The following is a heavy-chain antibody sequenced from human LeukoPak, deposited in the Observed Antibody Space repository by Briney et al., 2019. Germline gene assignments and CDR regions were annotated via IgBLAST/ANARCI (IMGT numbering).Heavy chain of an antibody. J-gene: IGHJ4*02. CDR2: SRNKVNSYTT. D-gene: IGHD3-10*01. V-gene: IGHV3-72*01. CDR1: GFTFSDYY. CDR3: VAMLRGVGY. Sequence: GGSLRLSCAASGFTFSDYYMSWIRQAPGKGLEWVGRSRNKVNSYTTEYAASVKGRFTISRDDSNNSLYLQMNSLKTEDTAVYFCVAMLRGVGYWGQGTLVTVSS.